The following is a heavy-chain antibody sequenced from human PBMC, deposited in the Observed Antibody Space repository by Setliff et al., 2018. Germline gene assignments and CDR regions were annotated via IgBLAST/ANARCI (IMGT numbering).Heavy chain of an antibody. CDR3: VTAQGAEHFDY. D-gene: IGHD3-16*01. Sequence: ASVKVSCKTLGKSFTKYDFHWVRQATGQGLEWMGWMHPNSGNTGYAQKFQGRVTTTSNTAINTAYMELMRLTSEDTAVYYCVTAQGAEHFDYWGQGSLVTVSS. CDR2: MHPNSGNT. J-gene: IGHJ4*02. CDR1: GKSFTKYD. V-gene: IGHV1-8*01.